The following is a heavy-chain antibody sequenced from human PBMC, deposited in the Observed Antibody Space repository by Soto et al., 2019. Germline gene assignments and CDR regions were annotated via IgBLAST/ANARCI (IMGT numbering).Heavy chain of an antibody. J-gene: IGHJ3*01. CDR2: IIPIFGTA. Sequence: SVKVSCKASGGTFSSYAISWVRQAPGQGLEWMGGIIPIFGTANYAQKFQGRVTITADESTSTAYMELSSLRSEDTAVYYCARVGREAPSGVAAFDFWGQGTMVTVSS. D-gene: IGHD2-8*02. CDR3: ARVGREAPSGVAAFDF. V-gene: IGHV1-69*13. CDR1: GGTFSSYA.